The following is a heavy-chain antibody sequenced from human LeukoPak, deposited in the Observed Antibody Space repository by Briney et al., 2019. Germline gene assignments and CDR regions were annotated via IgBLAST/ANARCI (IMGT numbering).Heavy chain of an antibody. J-gene: IGHJ4*02. CDR1: GYTFTSFF. D-gene: IGHD3-10*01. CDR3: ARDYHGSGSLTTFDS. Sequence: ASVKVSCKASGYTFTSFFMHWVRRAPGQGLEWMGIINPRGGSATSARRFQGRLTVTRDTSTSTVYMELSSLTSEDTAVYYCARDYHGSGSLTTFDSWGQGTLVTVSS. V-gene: IGHV1-46*01. CDR2: INPRGGSA.